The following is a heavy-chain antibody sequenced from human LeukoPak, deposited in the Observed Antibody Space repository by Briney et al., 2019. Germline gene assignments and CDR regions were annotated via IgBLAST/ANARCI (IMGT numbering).Heavy chain of an antibody. J-gene: IGHJ4*02. D-gene: IGHD3-3*01. CDR1: GFTFRSYL. Sequence: PGGALRLSCAPSGFTFRSYLISCVPDAPGKGRESVSNIKQDGSEKSYVDSVKGRFTISRENAKNSLYLQMNSLRAEDTAVYYCARDGYDFWSGYPDYWGQGTLVTVSS. V-gene: IGHV3-7*01. CDR3: ARDGYDFWSGYPDY. CDR2: IKQDGSEK.